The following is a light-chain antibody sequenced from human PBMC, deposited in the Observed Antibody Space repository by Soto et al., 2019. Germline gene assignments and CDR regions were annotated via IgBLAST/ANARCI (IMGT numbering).Light chain of an antibody. CDR1: QSISNW. V-gene: IGKV1-12*01. J-gene: IGKJ1*01. CDR2: AAS. CDR3: QQASSFPWT. Sequence: QMTQSPSSVSASVGDRVTITCRASQSISNWLAWYQQKPGKAPNLLIYAASSLQSGVPSRFSGSGSGTDFTLTISSLQPEDFAIYFCQQASSFPWTFGQGTKVEIK.